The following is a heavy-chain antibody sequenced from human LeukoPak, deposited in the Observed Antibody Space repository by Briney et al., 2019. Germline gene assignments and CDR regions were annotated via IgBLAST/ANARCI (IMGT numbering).Heavy chain of an antibody. CDR1: EFTFSSYA. V-gene: IGHV3-23*01. CDR2: INGGATST. D-gene: IGHD6-13*01. J-gene: IGHJ1*01. CDR3: AKAMSISRWYVDLQH. Sequence: GGSLRLSCAASEFTFSSYAMTWVRQAPGKGLEWVSVINGGATSTYYADSVRGRFTISRDNSKNTLYLQMNSLRGEDTAVYYCAKAMSISRWYVDLQHWGQGTLVTVSS.